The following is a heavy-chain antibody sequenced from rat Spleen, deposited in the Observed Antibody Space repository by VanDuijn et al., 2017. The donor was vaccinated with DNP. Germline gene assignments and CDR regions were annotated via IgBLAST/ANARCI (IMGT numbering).Heavy chain of an antibody. CDR2: ISSGGDIT. V-gene: IGHV5S13*01. CDR1: GFTFSNHG. D-gene: IGHD4-3*01. J-gene: IGHJ2*01. CDR3: IRWNSGHFDY. Sequence: EVQLVESGGGLVQPGRSLKLSCAVSGFTFSNHGMAWVRPAPTKGLEWVASISSGGDITDYRDSVKGRFTISRDDAKNTQYLQMNSLRSEDMATYYCIRWNSGHFDYWGQGVMVTVSS.